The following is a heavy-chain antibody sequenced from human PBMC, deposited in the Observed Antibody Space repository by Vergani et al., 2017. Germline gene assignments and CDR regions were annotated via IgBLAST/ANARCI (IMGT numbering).Heavy chain of an antibody. CDR1: GFTFNNYG. Sequence: QVQLVESGGGVVQPGRSLRLSCAASGFTFNNYGMHWVRQAPGKGLEWVAVISYDVGNKYYTDSVKGRFTNSRDNSKNTLYLQMNSLRAEDTAVYYCAKESKRIVGATVYWGQGTLVTVSS. J-gene: IGHJ4*02. V-gene: IGHV3-30*18. CDR2: ISYDVGNK. D-gene: IGHD1-26*01. CDR3: AKESKRIVGATVY.